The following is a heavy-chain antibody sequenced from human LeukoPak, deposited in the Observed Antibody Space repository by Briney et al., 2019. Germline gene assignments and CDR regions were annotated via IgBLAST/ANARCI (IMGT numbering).Heavy chain of an antibody. J-gene: IGHJ2*01. CDR1: GGSISSYY. D-gene: IGHD3-22*01. Sequence: SETLSLTCTVSGGSISSYYRSWIRQPPGKGLEWIGYIYYSGSTNYNPSLKSRVTISVDTSKNQFSLKLSSVTAADTAVYYCARGSYLDDSSPNWYFDLWGRGTLVTVSS. CDR2: IYYSGST. V-gene: IGHV4-59*01. CDR3: ARGSYLDDSSPNWYFDL.